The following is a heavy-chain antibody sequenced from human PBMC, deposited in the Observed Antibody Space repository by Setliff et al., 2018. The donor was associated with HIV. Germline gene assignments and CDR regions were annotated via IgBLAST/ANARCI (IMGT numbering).Heavy chain of an antibody. Sequence: PGGSLRLSCAASGFMFSNYAMTWVRQAPGKGLEWVSSISGTAYNTYYADSVKGRSTISRDNSKNTLYLQMNSLRAEDTAVYYCARVSELLAYYMDVWGKGTTVTVSS. D-gene: IGHD1-26*01. CDR2: ISGTAYNT. J-gene: IGHJ6*03. CDR1: GFMFSNYA. CDR3: ARVSELLAYYMDV. V-gene: IGHV3-23*01.